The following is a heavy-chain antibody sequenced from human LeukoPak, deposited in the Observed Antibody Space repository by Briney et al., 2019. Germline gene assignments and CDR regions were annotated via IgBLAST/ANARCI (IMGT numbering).Heavy chain of an antibody. V-gene: IGHV4-39*01. CDR3: ARYPLFCSGGSCPKDYYYYGMDV. CDR2: IYYSGST. J-gene: IGHJ6*02. CDR1: GGSISSSSYY. D-gene: IGHD2-15*01. Sequence: SETLSLTCTVSGGSISSSSYYWGWIRQPPGKGLEWIGSIYYSGSTYYNPSLKSRVTISVDTSKNQFSLKLSSVTAADAAVYYCARYPLFCSGGSCPKDYYYYGMDVWGQGTTVTVSS.